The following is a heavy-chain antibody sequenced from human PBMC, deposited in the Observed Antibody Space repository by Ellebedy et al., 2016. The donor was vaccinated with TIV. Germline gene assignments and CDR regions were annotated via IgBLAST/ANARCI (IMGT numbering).Heavy chain of an antibody. V-gene: IGHV1-46*01. CDR1: GYTFTSYY. CDR2: INPSGGST. Sequence: ASVKVSCKASGYTFTSYYMHWVRQAPGQGLEWMGIINPSGGSTSYAQKFQGRVTMARDTSTSTVYMELSSLRSEDTAVYYCARAAAQYKRPDSSELYWYFDLWGRGTLVTVSS. J-gene: IGHJ2*01. CDR3: ARAAAQYKRPDSSELYWYFDL. D-gene: IGHD6-25*01.